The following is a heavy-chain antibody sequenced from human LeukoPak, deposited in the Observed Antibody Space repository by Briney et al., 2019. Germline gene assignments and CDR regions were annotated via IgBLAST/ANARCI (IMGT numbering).Heavy chain of an antibody. Sequence: ASVKVSCKASGYTFTSYGISWVRQAPGQGLEWMGWISACNGNTNYAQKLQGRVTMTTDTSTSTAYMELRSLRSDDTAVYYCARDLWNFRGYCSGGSCYPPFDPWGQGTLVTVSS. CDR3: ARDLWNFRGYCSGGSCYPPFDP. CDR2: ISACNGNT. CDR1: GYTFTSYG. J-gene: IGHJ5*02. D-gene: IGHD2-15*01. V-gene: IGHV1-18*01.